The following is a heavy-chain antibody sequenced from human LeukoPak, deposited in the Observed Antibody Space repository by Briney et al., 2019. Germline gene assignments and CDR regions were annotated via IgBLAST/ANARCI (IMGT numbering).Heavy chain of an antibody. J-gene: IGHJ3*02. CDR3: ARGIPGNYYDSSGSFDI. Sequence: SETLSLTCTGSGGSISSYYWSWIRQPPGKGLEWIGYIYYSGSTNYNPSLKSRVTISVDTSKNQFSLKLSSVTAADTAVYYCARGIPGNYYDSSGSFDIWGQGTMVTVSS. CDR2: IYYSGST. D-gene: IGHD3-22*01. V-gene: IGHV4-59*01. CDR1: GGSISSYY.